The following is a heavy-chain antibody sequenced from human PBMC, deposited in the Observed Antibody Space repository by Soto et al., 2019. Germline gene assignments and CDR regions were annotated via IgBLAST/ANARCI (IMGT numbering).Heavy chain of an antibody. CDR2: TYYRSKWYN. V-gene: IGHV6-1*01. CDR3: ARDPYCSGGSCYDAFDI. J-gene: IGHJ3*02. CDR1: GDSVSSNSAA. Sequence: SQTLSLTCAISGDSVSSNSAAWNWIRQSPSRGLEWLGRTYYRSKWYNDYAGSVKSRITINPDTSKNQFSLQLNSVTPEDTAVYYCARDPYCSGGSCYDAFDIWGQGTMVTVSS. D-gene: IGHD2-15*01.